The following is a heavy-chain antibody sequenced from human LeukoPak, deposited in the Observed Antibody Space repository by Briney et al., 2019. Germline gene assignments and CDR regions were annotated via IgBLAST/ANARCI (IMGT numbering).Heavy chain of an antibody. CDR3: ARWADWEPYWYFDL. CDR2: MYYSGNT. V-gene: IGHV4-38-2*02. J-gene: IGHJ2*01. Sequence: PSETLSLTCTVSGYSISSGYYWGWIRQPPGKGLEWIGSMYYSGNTYYNPSLKSRVTISVDTSKNQFSLRLSSVTAADTAVYYCARWADWEPYWYFDLWGRGALVTVSS. CDR1: GYSISSGYY. D-gene: IGHD1-26*01.